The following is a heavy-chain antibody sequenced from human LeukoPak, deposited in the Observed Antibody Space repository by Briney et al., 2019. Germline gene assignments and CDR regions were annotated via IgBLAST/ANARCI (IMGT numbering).Heavy chain of an antibody. J-gene: IGHJ4*02. CDR2: IYPGDSDT. V-gene: IGHV5-51*01. D-gene: IGHD3-22*01. CDR3: ARLRYYYDSSGSYYFDY. Sequence: ESLKISCKGSGYSFTSYWIGWVRQMPGKGLEWMGIIYPGDSDTRYSPSFQGQVTISADKSISTAYLQWSSLKASDTAMYYCARLRYYYDSSGSYYFDYWGQGTLVTVSS. CDR1: GYSFTSYW.